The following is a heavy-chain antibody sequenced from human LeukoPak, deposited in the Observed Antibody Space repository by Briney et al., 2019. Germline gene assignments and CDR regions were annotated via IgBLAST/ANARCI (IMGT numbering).Heavy chain of an antibody. CDR3: AREMSGGWLQLGYYYYGMDV. Sequence: GGSLRLSCAASGFTVSSTYMSWVRQAPGKGLEWVSVIYSGGSTYYADSVKGRFTISRDNSKNTLYLQMNSLRAEDTAVYYCAREMSGGWLQLGYYYYGMDVWGQGTTVTVSS. J-gene: IGHJ6*02. D-gene: IGHD5-24*01. CDR1: GFTVSSTY. CDR2: IYSGGST. V-gene: IGHV3-66*01.